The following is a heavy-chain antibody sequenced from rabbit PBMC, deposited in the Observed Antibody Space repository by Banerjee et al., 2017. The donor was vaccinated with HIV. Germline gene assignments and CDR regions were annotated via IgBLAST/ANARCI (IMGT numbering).Heavy chain of an antibody. CDR2: ITYRGSA. CDR1: GFDFSSYA. V-gene: IGHV1S29*01. D-gene: IGHD6-1*01. CDR3: ARSAGFGNAGYGYFNL. Sequence: QEQLKESGGGLVQPGGSLKLSCKASGFDFSSYAITWVRQAPGKGLEYIGYITYRGSAYYASWVNGRFTISRENTQNTLYLQLNSLTAADTATYFCARSAGFGNAGYGYFNLWGPGTLVTVS. J-gene: IGHJ4*01.